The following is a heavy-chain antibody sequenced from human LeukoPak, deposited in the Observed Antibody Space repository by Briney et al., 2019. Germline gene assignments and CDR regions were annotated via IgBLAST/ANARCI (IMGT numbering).Heavy chain of an antibody. V-gene: IGHV3-74*01. CDR2: INSDGSRT. J-gene: IGHJ4*02. Sequence: GGSLRLSCAASGFTFSSYWMHWVRQAPGKGLVWVSRINSDGSRTNYADSVKGRFTISRDNAKNTLYLQVNSLRAEDTAVYYCASNLGELSLAAFGYWGQGTLVTVSS. CDR3: ASNLGELSLAAFGY. CDR1: GFTFSSYW. D-gene: IGHD3-16*02.